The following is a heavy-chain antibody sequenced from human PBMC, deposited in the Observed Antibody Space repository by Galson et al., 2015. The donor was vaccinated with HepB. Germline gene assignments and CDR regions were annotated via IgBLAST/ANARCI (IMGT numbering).Heavy chain of an antibody. D-gene: IGHD3-22*01. J-gene: IGHJ4*02. V-gene: IGHV3-49*04. Sequence: SLRLSCAASGFTFGDYAMSWVRQAPGKGLEWVGFIRSKAYGGTTEYAASVKGRFTISRDDSKSIAYLQMTSLKTEDTAVYYCTRDPYYYDSSGYYYVAYFDYWGQGALVTVSS. CDR1: GFTFGDYA. CDR3: TRDPYYYDSSGYYYVAYFDY. CDR2: IRSKAYGGTT.